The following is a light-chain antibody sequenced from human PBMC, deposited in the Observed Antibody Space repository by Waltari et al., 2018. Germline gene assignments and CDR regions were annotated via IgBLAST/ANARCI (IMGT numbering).Light chain of an antibody. CDR2: WAS. J-gene: IGKJ2*01. V-gene: IGKV4-1*01. CDR1: QTLLYSSDKRNY. Sequence: DIVMTQSPDSLAMSLGERVTINCKSSQTLLYSSDKRNYLAWYQQKPRQTPKLLISWASTRESGVPNRFSGSGSGTDFSLIISGLQAEDVAVYYCQQYYFTPYTFGQGTKVEIK. CDR3: QQYYFTPYT.